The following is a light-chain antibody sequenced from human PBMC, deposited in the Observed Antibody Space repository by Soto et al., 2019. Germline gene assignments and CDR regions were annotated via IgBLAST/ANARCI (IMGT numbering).Light chain of an antibody. CDR3: QQSYSTPFT. CDR1: QSISSY. CDR2: AAS. V-gene: IGKV1-39*01. J-gene: IGKJ3*01. Sequence: DSQMTQSPSSLSASVGDRVTITCRASQSISSYLNWYQQKPGKAPKLLIYAASTLQRGVPSRFSGSGFGTDFTLTISSLQPEDFATYYCQQSYSTPFTFGPGTKVDIK.